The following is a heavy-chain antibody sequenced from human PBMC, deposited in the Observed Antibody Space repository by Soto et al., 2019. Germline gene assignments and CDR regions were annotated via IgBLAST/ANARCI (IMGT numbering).Heavy chain of an antibody. CDR2: ISGRDDTT. V-gene: IGHV3-23*04. D-gene: IGHD5-12*01. J-gene: IGHJ3*01. CDR3: EGSWT. Sequence: VQLVESGGDLTQPGGSLRLSCAASGFSVRGYGMSWVRQAPGKALEWVSGISGRDDTTYYTDSVRGRFTISKDTSKNTLYLQRTSLRVEDTAVYYCEGSWTWGQGTMVTVSS. CDR1: GFSVRGYG.